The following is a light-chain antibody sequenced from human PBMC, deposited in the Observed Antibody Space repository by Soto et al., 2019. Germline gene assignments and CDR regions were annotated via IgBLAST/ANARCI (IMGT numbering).Light chain of an antibody. CDR2: SNN. CDR3: AAWDDSLNGPV. CDR1: SSNIGSEA. J-gene: IGLJ3*02. Sequence: QSVLTQPPSASGTPGQRVTIPCSGSSSNIGSEAVNWYQQLPGTAPKLLIYSNNQRPSGVLDRFSGSKSGTSASLAISGLQSEDEADYYCAAWDDSLNGPVFGGGTKLTVL. V-gene: IGLV1-44*01.